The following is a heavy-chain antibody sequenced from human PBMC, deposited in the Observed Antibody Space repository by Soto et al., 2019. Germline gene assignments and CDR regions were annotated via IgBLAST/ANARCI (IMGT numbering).Heavy chain of an antibody. CDR3: ARGLTIVADY. CDR2: INAGNGNT. Sequence: QVQLVQSGAEVKKPGASVKVSCKASGYTFTSYAMHWVRQAPGQRLEWMGWINAGNGNTKYSQKFQGRVTSTRDTSASTAYMELSSLISEDTDVYYCARGLTIVADYWGQGTLVTVSS. J-gene: IGHJ4*02. CDR1: GYTFTSYA. V-gene: IGHV1-3*01. D-gene: IGHD3-22*01.